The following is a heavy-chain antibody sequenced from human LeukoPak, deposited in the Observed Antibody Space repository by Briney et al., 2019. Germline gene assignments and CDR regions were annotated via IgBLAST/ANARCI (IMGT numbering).Heavy chain of an antibody. V-gene: IGHV4-34*01. D-gene: IGHD6-13*01. CDR3: ARAHKGIRSSSWWFDY. J-gene: IGHJ4*02. CDR1: GGSFSGYY. CDR2: INHSGST. Sequence: SETLSLTCAVYGGSFSGYYWSWIRQPPGKGLEWIGEINHSGSTNYNPSLKSRVTISVDTSKNQFSLKLSSVTAADTAVYYCARAHKGIRSSSWWFDYWGQGTLVTVSS.